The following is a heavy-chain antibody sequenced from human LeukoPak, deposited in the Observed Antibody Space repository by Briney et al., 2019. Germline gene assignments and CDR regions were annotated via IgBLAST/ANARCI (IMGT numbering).Heavy chain of an antibody. V-gene: IGHV1-18*01. CDR1: GYTFTSYG. Sequence: ASVKVSCKASGYTFTSYGISWVRQAPGQGLEWMGWISAYNGNTNYAQKLQGRVTMTTDTSTSTAYMELRSLRSVDTAVYYCARQIVGATRENWFDPWGQGTLVTVSS. CDR3: ARQIVGATRENWFDP. J-gene: IGHJ5*02. D-gene: IGHD1-26*01. CDR2: ISAYNGNT.